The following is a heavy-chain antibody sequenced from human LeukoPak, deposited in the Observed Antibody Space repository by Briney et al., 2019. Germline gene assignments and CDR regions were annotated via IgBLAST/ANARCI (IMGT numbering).Heavy chain of an antibody. D-gene: IGHD2-21*02. CDR2: IYYSGST. V-gene: IGHV4-61*01. CDR1: GGSISSGSYY. J-gene: IGHJ4*02. CDR3: ARTYCGGDCYPLDY. Sequence: PSETLSLTCTVSGGSISSGSYYWSWIRQPPGKGLEWIGYIYYSGSTNYNPSLKSRVTISVDTSKNQFSLKLSSVTAADTAVYYCARTYCGGDCYPLDYWGQGTLVTVSS.